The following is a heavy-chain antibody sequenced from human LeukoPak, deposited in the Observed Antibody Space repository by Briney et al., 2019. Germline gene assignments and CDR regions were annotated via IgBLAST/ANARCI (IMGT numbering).Heavy chain of an antibody. J-gene: IGHJ4*02. D-gene: IGHD3-16*01. Sequence: PSETLSLTCIVSGGSISSYYWSWIRQPAGKGLEWIGRIYTSENTNYNASLKSRVTMSVDTSKNQFSLKLSSVTAADTAVYYCARGGNRYFDYWGQGILVTVSS. CDR1: GGSISSYY. V-gene: IGHV4-4*07. CDR3: ARGGNRYFDY. CDR2: IYTSENT.